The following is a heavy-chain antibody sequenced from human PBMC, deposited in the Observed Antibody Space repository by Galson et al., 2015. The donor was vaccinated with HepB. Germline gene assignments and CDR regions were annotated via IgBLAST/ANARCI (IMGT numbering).Heavy chain of an antibody. Sequence: SLRLSCAASGFTFSDYYMSWIRQAPGKGLEWLSYISSRSTYTNYADSVKGRFTISRDNAKSSLYLKMSSLRAEDTAMYYCATDPNFITVAGEAFDIWGQGTMVTVSS. CDR2: ISSRSTYT. J-gene: IGHJ3*02. V-gene: IGHV3-11*06. CDR3: ATDPNFITVAGEAFDI. CDR1: GFTFSDYY. D-gene: IGHD6-19*01.